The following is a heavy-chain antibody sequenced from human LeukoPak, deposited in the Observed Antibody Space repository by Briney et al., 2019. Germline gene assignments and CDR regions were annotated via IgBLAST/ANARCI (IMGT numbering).Heavy chain of an antibody. V-gene: IGHV3-21*01. CDR2: IISSSDYI. D-gene: IGHD2-21*02. CDR1: GFPFSTYS. CDR3: ARDGSRGNLVTAPDF. Sequence: GGSLRLPCSASGFPFSTYSMHWVGQAPGKGLEWVASIISSSDYIYYADSVKGRFTISRDNAKNSLYLQMNSLRAEDTAVYYCARDGSRGNLVTAPDFWGQGTLVTVSS. J-gene: IGHJ4*02.